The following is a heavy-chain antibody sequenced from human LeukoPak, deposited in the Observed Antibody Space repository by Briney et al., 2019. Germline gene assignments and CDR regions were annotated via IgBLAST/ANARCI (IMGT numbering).Heavy chain of an antibody. D-gene: IGHD1-14*01. CDR1: GFTCISYT. V-gene: IGHV3-21*01. Sequence: TGGSLRLSCAASGFTCISYTMSWVREAPGKGLEWVSSISSSINYIYHADSVKGRFTISRDDAQYSVYLQMNSLKDEDTAVYYCARSRTSSPYDKNLNFWGQGTLVIVSS. J-gene: IGHJ4*02. CDR3: ARSRTSSPYDKNLNF. CDR2: ISSSINYI.